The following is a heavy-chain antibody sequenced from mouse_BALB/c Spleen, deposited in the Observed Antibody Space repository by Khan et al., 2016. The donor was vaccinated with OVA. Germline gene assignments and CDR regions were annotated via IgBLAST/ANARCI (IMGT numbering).Heavy chain of an antibody. Sequence: VELVESGPGLVAPSQSLSITCTISGFSLTNYGVHWVRQPPGKGLEWLVVIWSDGSTTYNSALKSRLTVDKDNSKSQVFLKMNSLQTDDTVMYFCARQPYYHYNIMDYWGQGTSVTVSS. CDR1: GFSLTNYG. D-gene: IGHD2-10*01. J-gene: IGHJ4*01. V-gene: IGHV2-6-1*01. CDR2: IWSDGST. CDR3: ARQPYYHYNIMDY.